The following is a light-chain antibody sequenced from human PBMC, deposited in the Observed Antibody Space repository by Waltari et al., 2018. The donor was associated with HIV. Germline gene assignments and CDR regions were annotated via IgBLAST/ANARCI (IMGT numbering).Light chain of an antibody. J-gene: IGLJ3*02. CDR2: GVN. V-gene: IGLV2-11*01. CDR1: TRFVIIYTF. Sequence: QSALTRPRQLSGSPGKQVTTSSPGTTRFVIIYTFFPGYHHHPGEPPKLVIFGVNKRPSGVPDRFSGSNSGNTASLTISGLQAEDEGHYYCCSYAGSNIHWVFGGGTKLTVL. CDR3: CSYAGSNIHWV.